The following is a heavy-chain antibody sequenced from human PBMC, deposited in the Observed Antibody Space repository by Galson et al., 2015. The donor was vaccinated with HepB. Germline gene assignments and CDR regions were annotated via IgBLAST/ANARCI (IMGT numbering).Heavy chain of an antibody. D-gene: IGHD3-10*01. J-gene: IGHJ5*02. V-gene: IGHV1-18*04. CDR1: GYTFTSDG. CDR2: ISVYSGYT. CDR3: ARVGGDSVVSNWFDP. Sequence: SCKASGYTFTSDGITWLRQAPGQGLEWMGWISVYSGYTNYAQKFQGRVTLTTDTSTSTAYMEVTNLRFDDTAVYFCARVGGDSVVSNWFDPWGQGTLVTV.